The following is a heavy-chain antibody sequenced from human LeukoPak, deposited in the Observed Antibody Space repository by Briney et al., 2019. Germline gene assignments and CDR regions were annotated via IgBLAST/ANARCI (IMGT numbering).Heavy chain of an antibody. CDR1: GFTFSSYA. CDR3: ARSVTTPPFDY. Sequence: GGSLRLSCAASGFTFSSYAMHWVRQAPGKGLEYVSAISSNGGSTYYASSVKGRFTISRDNSKNTLYLQMGSLRAEDMAVYYCARSVTTPPFDYWGQGTLVTVSS. D-gene: IGHD4-17*01. CDR2: ISSNGGST. V-gene: IGHV3-64*01. J-gene: IGHJ4*02.